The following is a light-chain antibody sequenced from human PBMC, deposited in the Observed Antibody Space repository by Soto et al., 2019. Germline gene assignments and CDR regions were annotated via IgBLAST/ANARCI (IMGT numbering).Light chain of an antibody. Sequence: EIVMTQSPATLSVSPGERATLSCRASQSVSSNLVWYQQKPGQAPRLLIYGASTRATGIPARFSGSGSGTEFTLTISSLQSEDFAIYYCQQYSNWPPFTFGPGTKVDIK. CDR3: QQYSNWPPFT. CDR2: GAS. J-gene: IGKJ3*01. CDR1: QSVSSN. V-gene: IGKV3-15*01.